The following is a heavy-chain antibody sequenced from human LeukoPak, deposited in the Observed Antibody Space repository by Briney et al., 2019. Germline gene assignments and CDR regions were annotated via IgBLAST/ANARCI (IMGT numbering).Heavy chain of an antibody. Sequence: GGSLRLSCAASGFTFNSYWMSWARQAPGKGLEWVASIYLSGNFISYADSVKGRFTISRDNANNSVYLQMSSLTVDDTAVYYCAREFNVIGNFDYWGQGTLVTVSS. CDR1: GFTFNSYW. D-gene: IGHD3-10*01. J-gene: IGHJ4*02. V-gene: IGHV3-21*01. CDR2: IYLSGNFI. CDR3: AREFNVIGNFDY.